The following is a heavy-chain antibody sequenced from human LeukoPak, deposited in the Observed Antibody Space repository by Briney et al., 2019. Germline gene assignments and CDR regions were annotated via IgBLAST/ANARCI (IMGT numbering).Heavy chain of an antibody. V-gene: IGHV3-69-1*02. CDR3: GRAFPPLRTSSAGDL. CDR1: GFTFSDYD. Sequence: KPGGSLRLSCSASGFTFSDYDMNCVRQAPGKGLEWVSSISGLSTHIYYGDSVKGRFSISRDNAKNSVYLQMNSLGVEDTAIYYCGRAFPPLRTSSAGDLWGQGILVTVSS. D-gene: IGHD3-16*01. CDR2: ISGLSTHI. J-gene: IGHJ4*02.